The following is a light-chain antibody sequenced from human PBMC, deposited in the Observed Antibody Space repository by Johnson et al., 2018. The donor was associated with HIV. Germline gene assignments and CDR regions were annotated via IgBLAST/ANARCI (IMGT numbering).Light chain of an antibody. V-gene: IGLV1-51*02. CDR2: END. Sequence: QSVLTQPPSVSAAPGQKVTISCSGSSCDIGNNYVSWYQQLPGTAPKLLIYENDKRPSGIPDRFSGSKSGMSATLAITGLQTGDEADYYCGTWDSSLSAGGVFGTGTKVTVL. CDR1: SCDIGNNY. J-gene: IGLJ1*01. CDR3: GTWDSSLSAGGV.